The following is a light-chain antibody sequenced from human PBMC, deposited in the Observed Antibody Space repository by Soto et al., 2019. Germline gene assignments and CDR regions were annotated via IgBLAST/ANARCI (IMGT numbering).Light chain of an antibody. V-gene: IGKV3-20*01. CDR1: QSVRSTY. CDR2: EAS. CDR3: QHYDGSLWT. J-gene: IGKJ1*01. Sequence: LTQSPGTLSLSPGERATLSCRASQSVRSTYLAWYQQKPGQAPRLLIYEASSRATDIPDRFSGAGSGGAFTLTISRLEPEDFATYYCQHYDGSLWTFGQGTKVESK.